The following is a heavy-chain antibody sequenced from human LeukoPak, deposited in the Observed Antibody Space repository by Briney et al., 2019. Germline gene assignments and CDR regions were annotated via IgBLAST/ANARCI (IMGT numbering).Heavy chain of an antibody. D-gene: IGHD6-13*01. CDR3: ARGVVAAVRFHYYYYYGMDV. V-gene: IGHV4-34*01. Sequence: SETLSLTCAVYGGSFSGYYWSWIRQPPGKGLEWIGEINHSGSTNYNPSLKSRVTISVDTSKNQFSLKLSSVTAADTAVYYCARGVVAAVRFHYYYYYGMDVWGQGTTVTVSS. CDR2: INHSGST. CDR1: GGSFSGYY. J-gene: IGHJ6*02.